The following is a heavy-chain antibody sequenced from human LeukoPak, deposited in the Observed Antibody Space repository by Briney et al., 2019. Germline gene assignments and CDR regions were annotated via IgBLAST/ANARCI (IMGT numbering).Heavy chain of an antibody. CDR1: GGTFSSYA. J-gene: IGHJ4*02. CDR3: ASCSGGSCYRFDY. D-gene: IGHD2-15*01. Sequence: VASVTVSCKASGGTFSSYAISWVRQAPGQGLEWMGGIIPIFGTANYAQKLQGRVTITADESTSTAYMELSSLRSEDTAVYYCASCSGGSCYRFDYWGQGTLVTVSS. V-gene: IGHV1-69*01. CDR2: IIPIFGTA.